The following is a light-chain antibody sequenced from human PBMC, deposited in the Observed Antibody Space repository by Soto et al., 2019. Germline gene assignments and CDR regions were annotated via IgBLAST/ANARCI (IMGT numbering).Light chain of an antibody. Sequence: DIQMTQSPSTLSASVGDRVTITCRAIQSISSWLAWYQQKPGKAPKLLISKAASLESGVTSRFSGSGSGTECTLPISSLQPDDFATYYCQQYNRLYTCGQGTKLEVK. J-gene: IGKJ2*01. V-gene: IGKV1-5*03. CDR2: KAA. CDR3: QQYNRLYT. CDR1: QSISSW.